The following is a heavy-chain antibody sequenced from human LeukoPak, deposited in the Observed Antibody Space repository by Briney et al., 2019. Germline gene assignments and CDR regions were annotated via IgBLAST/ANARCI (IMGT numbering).Heavy chain of an antibody. V-gene: IGHV4-31*03. Sequence: SETLSLTCTASGGSISSGGYYWSWIRQHPGKGLEWLGYIYYSGSTYYNTSLKSRVTISVDTSKNQFSLKLSSVTAADTAVYYCARSYCSSTSCYVMGYFDYWGKGTLVTASS. CDR1: GGSISSGGYY. D-gene: IGHD2-2*01. CDR3: ARSYCSSTSCYVMGYFDY. J-gene: IGHJ4*02. CDR2: IYYSGST.